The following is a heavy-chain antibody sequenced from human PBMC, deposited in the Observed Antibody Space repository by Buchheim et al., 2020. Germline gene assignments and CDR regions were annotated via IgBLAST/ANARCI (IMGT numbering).Heavy chain of an antibody. Sequence: QVQLQESGPGLVKPSQTLSLTCTVSGGSISSGDYYWSWIRQPPGKGLEWIGYIYYSGSTYYNPSLKSRVTISVATSKHQFSLKLSSVTAADTAVYYCARALHYDYVWGSYRPSPLGYWGQGTL. J-gene: IGHJ4*02. CDR3: ARALHYDYVWGSYRPSPLGY. CDR2: IYYSGST. CDR1: GGSISSGDYY. D-gene: IGHD3-16*02. V-gene: IGHV4-30-4*01.